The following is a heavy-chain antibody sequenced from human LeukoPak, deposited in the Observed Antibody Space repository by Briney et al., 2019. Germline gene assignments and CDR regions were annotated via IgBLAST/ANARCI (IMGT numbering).Heavy chain of an antibody. CDR3: AQRYCSGGSCYAIDY. V-gene: IGHV3-23*01. D-gene: IGHD2-15*01. CDR2: ISGSGGST. Sequence: GGSLRLSCAASGFTLSSYAMSWVRQAPGKGLEWVSAISGSGGSTYYADSVKGRFTISRDNSKNTLYLQMNSLRAEDTAVYYCAQRYCSGGSCYAIDYWGQGTLVTVSS. CDR1: GFTLSSYA. J-gene: IGHJ4*02.